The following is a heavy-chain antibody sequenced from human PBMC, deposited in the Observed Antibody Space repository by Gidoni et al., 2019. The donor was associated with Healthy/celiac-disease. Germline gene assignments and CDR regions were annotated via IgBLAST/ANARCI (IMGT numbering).Heavy chain of an antibody. CDR1: GGSISSSSYY. D-gene: IGHD6-19*01. V-gene: IGHV4-39*01. CDR3: ARRGAVAVPDY. Sequence: QLQLQESGPGLVKPSETLSLTCTVSGGSISSSSYYWGWLRQPPGTGLEWIGSIYYSGSTYYNPSLKSRVTISVDTSKNQFSLKLSSVTAADTAVYYCARRGAVAVPDYWGQGTLVTVSS. J-gene: IGHJ4*02. CDR2: IYYSGST.